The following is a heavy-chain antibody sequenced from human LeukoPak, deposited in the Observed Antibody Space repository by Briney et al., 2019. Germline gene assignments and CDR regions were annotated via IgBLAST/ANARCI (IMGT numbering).Heavy chain of an antibody. V-gene: IGHV4-59*01. CDR1: GGSISSDY. CDR2: IYYSGST. D-gene: IGHD3-10*01. CDR3: ARETYYYGSGSYSPDY. Sequence: SETLSLTCTVSGGSISSDYWSWIRQPPGRGLEWIGYIYYSGSTNYNPSLKSRVTISVDTSRNQSSLKLSSVTAADTAVYYCARETYYYGSGSYSPDYWGQGTLVTVSS. J-gene: IGHJ4*02.